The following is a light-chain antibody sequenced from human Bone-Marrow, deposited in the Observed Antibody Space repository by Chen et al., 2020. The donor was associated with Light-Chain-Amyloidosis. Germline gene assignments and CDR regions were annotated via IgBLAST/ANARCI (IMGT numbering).Light chain of an antibody. Sequence: SYVLTQPSSVSVAPGQTATIACGGNNIGSTSVHWYQQTPGQAPLLVVYDDSDRPSGIPERWAGSTSGNTATLSISRGEAGHEADYCCRVWNRGSDRPVVGGGTKPTGL. CDR1: NIGSTS. CDR3: RVWNRGSDRPV. CDR2: DDS. J-gene: IGLJ3*02. V-gene: IGLV3-21*02.